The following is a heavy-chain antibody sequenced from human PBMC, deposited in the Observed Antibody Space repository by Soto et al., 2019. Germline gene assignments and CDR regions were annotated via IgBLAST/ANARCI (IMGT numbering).Heavy chain of an antibody. CDR2: ISGSGGST. J-gene: IGHJ4*02. V-gene: IGHV3-23*01. CDR1: GFTFSSYA. D-gene: IGHD3-9*01. Sequence: EVQLLESGGGLVQPGGSLRLSCAASGFTFSSYAMSWVRQAPGKGLEWVSAISGSGGSTYYADSVKGRFTISRDNSKNTLSLQMNSLRAEDTAVYYCAKRLRYFDWLLSPFDYWGQGTLVTVSS. CDR3: AKRLRYFDWLLSPFDY.